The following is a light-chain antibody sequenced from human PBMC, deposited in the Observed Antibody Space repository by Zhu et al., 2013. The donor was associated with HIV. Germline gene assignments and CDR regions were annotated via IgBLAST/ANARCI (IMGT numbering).Light chain of an antibody. CDR2: WAS. V-gene: IGKV4-1*01. CDR3: QQYYSNPPS. CDR1: QTILYTSINKNS. Sequence: DIVMTQSPNSLAVSLGERATIKCKSSQTILYTSINKNSLSWFQLKPGQPPKLLIYWASFRATGVPDRFSGSGSGTDFTLTISSLQAEDVAVYYCQQYYSNPPSFGQGTKLEIK. J-gene: IGKJ2*03.